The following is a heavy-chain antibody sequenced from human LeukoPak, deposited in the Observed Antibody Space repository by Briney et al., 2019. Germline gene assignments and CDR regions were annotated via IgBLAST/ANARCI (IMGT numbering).Heavy chain of an antibody. CDR1: GGSISSSSYY. V-gene: IGHV4-39*07. Sequence: SETLSLTCTVSGGSISSSSYYWGWIRQPPGKGLEWIGSIYYSGSTYYNPSLKSRVTISVDTSKNQFSLKLSSVTAADTAVYYCARARRVVVPAATTARNWFDPWGQGTLVTVSS. J-gene: IGHJ5*02. CDR2: IYYSGST. D-gene: IGHD2-2*01. CDR3: ARARRVVVPAATTARNWFDP.